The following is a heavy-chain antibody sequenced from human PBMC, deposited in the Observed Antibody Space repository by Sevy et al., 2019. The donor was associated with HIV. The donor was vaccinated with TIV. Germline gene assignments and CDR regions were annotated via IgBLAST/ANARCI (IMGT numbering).Heavy chain of an antibody. CDR3: AKAQRLVYYYYGMDV. Sequence: GGSLRLSCAASGFTFSRYGMHWVRQAPGKGLEWVAVTSSDGANRYYADSVEGRFTISRDNPKNTLYLQMNSLRADDTAMYYCAKAQRLVYYYYGMDVWGQGTTVTVSS. CDR1: GFTFSRYG. J-gene: IGHJ6*02. D-gene: IGHD6-13*01. V-gene: IGHV3-30*18. CDR2: TSSDGANR.